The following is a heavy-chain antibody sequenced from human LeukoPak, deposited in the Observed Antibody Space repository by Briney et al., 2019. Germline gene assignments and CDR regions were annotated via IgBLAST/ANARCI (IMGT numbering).Heavy chain of an antibody. CDR1: GFTFSSYS. J-gene: IGHJ3*02. CDR2: ISSSSSTI. CDR3: ARGRIQDAFDI. V-gene: IGHV3-48*01. Sequence: GGSLRLSCAASGFTFSSYSMSWVRQAPGKGLEWVSYISSSSSTIYYADSVKGRFTISRDNAKNSLYLQMNSLRAEDTAVYYCARGRIQDAFDIWGQGTMVTVSS. D-gene: IGHD2-15*01.